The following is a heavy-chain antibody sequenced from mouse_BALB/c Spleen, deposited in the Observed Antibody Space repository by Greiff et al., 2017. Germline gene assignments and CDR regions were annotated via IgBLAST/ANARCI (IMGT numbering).Heavy chain of an antibody. CDR2: ISSGSSTI. CDR1: GFTFSSFG. V-gene: IGHV5-17*02. D-gene: IGHD2-1*01. J-gene: IGHJ4*01. CDR3: ARKGNYGYAMDY. Sequence: EVKLEESGGGLVQPGGSRKLSCAASGFTFSSFGMHWVRQAPEKGLEWVAYISSGSSTIYYADTVKGRFTISRDNPKNTLFLQMTSLRSEDTAMYYCARKGNYGYAMDYWGQGTSVTVSS.